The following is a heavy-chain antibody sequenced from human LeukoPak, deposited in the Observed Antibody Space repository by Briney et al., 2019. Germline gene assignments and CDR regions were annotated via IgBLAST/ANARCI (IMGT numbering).Heavy chain of an antibody. CDR3: AYTRSYDLFEF. D-gene: IGHD1-26*01. J-gene: IGHJ4*02. Sequence: SETLSLTCTVSGVSIRSSNYFWGWIRQPPGKGLEWIGTIFDNGTTYYRQSLKARVTISVDTSKNQFSLNLRSPTATDTAVYYCAYTRSYDLFEFWGQGTLVTVSS. V-gene: IGHV4-39*01. CDR1: GVSIRSSNYF. CDR2: IFDNGTT.